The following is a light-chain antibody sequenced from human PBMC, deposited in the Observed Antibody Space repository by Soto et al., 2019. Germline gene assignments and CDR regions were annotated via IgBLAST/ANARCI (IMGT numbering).Light chain of an antibody. J-gene: IGKJ1*01. CDR3: QPYDSYPRT. Sequence: DIQMTQSPSTLSASVGDRVTITCRASQSISSWLAWYQQKPGKAPKVLIYKASSLESGVPSRFSGSGSGTEFTLTITSLQPDDVATYYCQPYDSYPRTFGQGTKVEIK. CDR1: QSISSW. CDR2: KAS. V-gene: IGKV1-5*03.